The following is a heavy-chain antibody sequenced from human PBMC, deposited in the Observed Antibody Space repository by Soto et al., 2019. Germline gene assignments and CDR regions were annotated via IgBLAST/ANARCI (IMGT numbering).Heavy chain of an antibody. CDR3: ARGDGVGTGATATYYYSGLDV. CDR1: GYTFSSYA. CDR2: VSAGGDMT. V-gene: IGHV3-23*01. D-gene: IGHD1-26*01. Sequence: DVQLLESGGHLVQPGGSLRLSCATSGYTFSSYAMSWVRQAPGKALEWVSSVSAGGDMTYYSDSVKGRFTISRDNSNNALFLQRNSLRVEDTALYHCARGDGVGTGATATYYYSGLDVWGQGTTVTV. J-gene: IGHJ6*02.